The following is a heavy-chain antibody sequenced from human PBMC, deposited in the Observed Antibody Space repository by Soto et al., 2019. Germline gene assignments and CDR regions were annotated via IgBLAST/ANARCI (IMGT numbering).Heavy chain of an antibody. CDR3: ARAVAVPADFDY. CDR2: INAGNGNT. Sequence: QVQLVQSGAEEKKPGASVKVSCKASGYTFTGYAMHWVRQAPGQRLEWMGWINAGNGNTKYSQKFQGRVTITRETPASTAYMELSSLRSGDTAVFYCARAVAVPADFDYWGQGTLVTVSS. D-gene: IGHD6-19*01. J-gene: IGHJ4*02. V-gene: IGHV1-3*05. CDR1: GYTFTGYA.